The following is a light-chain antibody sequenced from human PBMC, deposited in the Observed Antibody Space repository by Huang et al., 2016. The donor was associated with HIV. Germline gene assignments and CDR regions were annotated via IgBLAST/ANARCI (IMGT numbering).Light chain of an antibody. Sequence: EIVLTQSPATLSLSPGERATLSCRASQSVSSYLAWYQQKPGQAPRLLIYDASNRAAGIPARFSGSGSGTDFTLTISSREPEDFAVYYCQLRSNWLFTFGPGTKVDIK. CDR1: QSVSSY. CDR2: DAS. V-gene: IGKV3-11*01. J-gene: IGKJ3*01. CDR3: QLRSNWLFT.